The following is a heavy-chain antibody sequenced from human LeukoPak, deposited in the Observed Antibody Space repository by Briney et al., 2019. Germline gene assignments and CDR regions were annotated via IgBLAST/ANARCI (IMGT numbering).Heavy chain of an antibody. CDR1: GYAFTSRG. J-gene: IGHJ5*02. Sequence: ASVKVSCKASGYAFTSRGISWMRQAPGQGLEWMGWISPYNGNTNYAQKLQGRVTMTTDTSTSTAYMELRSLRSDGTAVYYCARVRSQHFDPWGQGTLVTVSS. CDR3: ARVRSQHFDP. D-gene: IGHD2-2*01. V-gene: IGHV1-18*01. CDR2: ISPYNGNT.